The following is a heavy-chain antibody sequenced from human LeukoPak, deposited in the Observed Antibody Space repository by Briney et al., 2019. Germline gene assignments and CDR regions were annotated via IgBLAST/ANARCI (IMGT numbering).Heavy chain of an antibody. V-gene: IGHV3-23*01. CDR1: GFTFSSYA. D-gene: IGHD5-12*01. Sequence: GGSLRLSCAASGFTFSSYAMSWVRQALGKGLEWVSAISGSGGSTYYADSVKGRFTISRDNSKNTLYLQMNSLRAEDTAVYYCAKSGGSVVATPFDYWGQGTLVTVSS. CDR3: AKSGGSVVATPFDY. J-gene: IGHJ4*02. CDR2: ISGSGGST.